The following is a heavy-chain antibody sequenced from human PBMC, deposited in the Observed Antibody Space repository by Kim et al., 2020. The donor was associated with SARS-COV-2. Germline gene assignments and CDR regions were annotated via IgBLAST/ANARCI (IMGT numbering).Heavy chain of an antibody. V-gene: IGHV3-30*18. J-gene: IGHJ4*02. CDR3: AKESQYYYDSSGYSGIND. Sequence: GGSLRLSCAASGFTFSSYGMHWVRQAPGKGLEWVAVISYDGSNKYYADSVKGRFTISRDNSKNTLYLQMNSLRAEDTAVYYCAKESQYYYDSSGYSGINDWGQGTLVTVSP. D-gene: IGHD3-22*01. CDR1: GFTFSSYG. CDR2: ISYDGSNK.